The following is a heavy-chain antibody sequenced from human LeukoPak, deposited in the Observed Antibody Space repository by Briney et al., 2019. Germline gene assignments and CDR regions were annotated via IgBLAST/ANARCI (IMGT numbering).Heavy chain of an antibody. V-gene: IGHV3-53*01. D-gene: IGHD5-18*01. CDR2: ISSGGST. CDR3: ARAGAGGSGYVY. Sequence: GGSLRLSCAASGLTASSNYMSWVRQARGKGLEWVSVISSGGSTYYAASVKGRCTISRDNSKNTLYLQMNSLRAEDTAVYYCARAGAGGSGYVYWGQGTLVTVSS. CDR1: GLTASSNY. J-gene: IGHJ4*02.